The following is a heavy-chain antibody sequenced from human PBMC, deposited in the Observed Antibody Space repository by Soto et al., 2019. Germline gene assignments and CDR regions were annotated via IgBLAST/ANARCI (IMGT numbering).Heavy chain of an antibody. CDR3: ARDYGHDCSGGNCYFYF. Sequence: QVQLVQSGAEVKKPGSSVKVSCKASGGTFSRYGINWVRQAPGHGLEWMVGIIPLFGTANYAQKFQGRVTITADESTSTAHMELRSLRSEDTAVYYCARDYGHDCSGGNCYFYFWGQGTLVTVSS. CDR2: IIPLFGTA. V-gene: IGHV1-69*01. CDR1: GGTFSRYG. D-gene: IGHD2-15*01. J-gene: IGHJ4*02.